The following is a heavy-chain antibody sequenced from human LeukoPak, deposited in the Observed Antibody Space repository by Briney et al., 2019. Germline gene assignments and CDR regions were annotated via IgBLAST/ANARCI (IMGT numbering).Heavy chain of an antibody. CDR1: GYTFTRYG. CDR3: ARDRGVGATARFVPGYYYYGMDV. CDR2: INAYNGKT. V-gene: IGHV1-18*01. Sequence: ASVKVSCKGSGYTFTRYGISGVGQAGGRGGEGVGWINAYNGKTNYAQKLQGRVTMTTDTSTSTAYMELRSLRSADTAVYYCARDRGVGATARFVPGYYYYGMDVWGQGTPVTVSS. D-gene: IGHD1-26*01. J-gene: IGHJ6*02.